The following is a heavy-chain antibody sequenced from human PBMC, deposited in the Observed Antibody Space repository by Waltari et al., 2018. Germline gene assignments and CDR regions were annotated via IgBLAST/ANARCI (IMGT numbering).Heavy chain of an antibody. V-gene: IGHV1-69-2*01. CDR3: ATALSHYDFWSGYYTFFDY. CDR1: GYTFTDYY. J-gene: IGHJ4*02. D-gene: IGHD3-3*01. Sequence: EVQLVQSGAEVKKPGATVKISCKVSGYTFTDYYMHWVQQAPGKGLEWMGLVVPADGEPQYAGKYQGRATITADTSTDTAYMELSSLRAEDTAVYYCATALSHYDFWSGYYTFFDYWGQGTLVTVSS. CDR2: VVPADGEP.